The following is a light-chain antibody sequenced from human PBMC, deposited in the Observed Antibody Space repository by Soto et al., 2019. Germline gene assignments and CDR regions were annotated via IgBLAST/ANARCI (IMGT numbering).Light chain of an antibody. CDR3: QQRFNGIT. CDR2: TAS. V-gene: IGKV1-39*01. CDR1: QTISTF. J-gene: IGKJ4*01. Sequence: DIQMTQSPSSLSASVGDRVTITCRASQTISTFLNWYQQKPGKAPRLLMYTASSLHVGVPSRFSGSGSGTDFTLTIINLEPEDFAVYYCQQRFNGITFGGGAKVQSK.